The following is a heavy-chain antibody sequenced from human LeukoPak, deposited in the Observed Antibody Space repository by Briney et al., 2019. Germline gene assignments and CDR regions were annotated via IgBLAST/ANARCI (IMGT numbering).Heavy chain of an antibody. CDR2: IYYSGST. J-gene: IGHJ6*03. V-gene: IGHV4-38-2*02. CDR1: GYSITSGYY. Sequence: SETLSLTCSVSGYSITSGYYWGWIRQPPGKGLEWIGSIYYSGSTYYNPSLKSRVTISVDTSKNQFSLKLSSVTAADTAVYYCARGDGSGSYYFYYYYMDVWGKGTTVTISS. CDR3: ARGDGSGSYYFYYYYMDV. D-gene: IGHD3-10*01.